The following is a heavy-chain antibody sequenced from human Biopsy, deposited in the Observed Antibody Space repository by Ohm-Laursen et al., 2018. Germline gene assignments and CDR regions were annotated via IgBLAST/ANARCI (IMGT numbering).Heavy chain of an antibody. CDR1: GYSYTNYW. D-gene: IGHD2-2*01. Sequence: ESLKISCKFSGYSYTNYWIGWVRQMPGKGLEWMGLVYPDDSNSRYSPSFQGHVTISADKSTSTAYLQWNSLTASDTAVYYCARQFMSGPTKAGGYWGQGTLVTVSS. CDR2: VYPDDSNS. CDR3: ARQFMSGPTKAGGY. V-gene: IGHV5-51*01. J-gene: IGHJ4*02.